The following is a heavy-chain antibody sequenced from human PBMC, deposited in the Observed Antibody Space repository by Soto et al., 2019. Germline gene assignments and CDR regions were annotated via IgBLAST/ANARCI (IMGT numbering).Heavy chain of an antibody. J-gene: IGHJ4*02. V-gene: IGHV3-15*01. CDR2: IKSKTDGGTT. D-gene: IGHD2-8*01. Sequence: PGGSLRLSCAASGFTFNNAWMSWVRQAPGKGLEWVGRIKSKTDGGTTDYAAPVKVRFTISRDYSKNTVYLQMNSLKTEDTAVYYSTQYAPVNGNWGQGTLVTVSS. CDR3: TQYAPVNGN. CDR1: GFTFNNAW.